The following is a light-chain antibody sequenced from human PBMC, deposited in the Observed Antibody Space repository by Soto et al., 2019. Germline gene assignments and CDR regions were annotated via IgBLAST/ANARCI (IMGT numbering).Light chain of an antibody. CDR2: EVR. CDR3: SSYGGNDWV. V-gene: IGLV2-14*01. CDR1: SSDVGGYDF. Sequence: QSALTQPASVSGSPGQSITISCTGTSSDVGGYDFVSWYQHHPGKAPKLIIYEVRTRPSGVSDRFSGSKSGNTASLTVSGLQAEDEADYHCSSYGGNDWVFGGGTKLTVL. J-gene: IGLJ3*02.